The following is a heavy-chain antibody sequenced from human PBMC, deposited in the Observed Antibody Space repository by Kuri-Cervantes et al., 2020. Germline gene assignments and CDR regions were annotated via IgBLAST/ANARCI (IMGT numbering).Heavy chain of an antibody. J-gene: IGHJ4*02. CDR2: FDPEDGET. Sequence: ASVKVSCKASGYTFTSYDINWVRQAPGKGLEWMGGFDPEDGETIYAQKFQGRVTMTEDTSTDTAYMELSSLRSEDTAVYYCAREGYSGYDYTGAPDYWGQGTLVTVSS. V-gene: IGHV1-24*01. D-gene: IGHD5-12*01. CDR1: GYTFTSYD. CDR3: AREGYSGYDYTGAPDY.